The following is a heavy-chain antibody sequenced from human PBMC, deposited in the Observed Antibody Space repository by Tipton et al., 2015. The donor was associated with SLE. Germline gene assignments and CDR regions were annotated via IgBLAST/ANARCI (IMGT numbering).Heavy chain of an antibody. CDR2: IYHSGRT. CDR3: GREEPGFVDV. Sequence: GLVKPSETLSLTCAISGDPRSKNYWTWIRQPPGKGLEWIGYIYHSGRTYYNPSLESRVTMSVDKSMSQFSLKLSSVTPADTAVYFCGREEPGFVDVWGRGTLVTVSS. J-gene: IGHJ2*01. D-gene: IGHD1-14*01. CDR1: GDPRSKNY. V-gene: IGHV4-59*04.